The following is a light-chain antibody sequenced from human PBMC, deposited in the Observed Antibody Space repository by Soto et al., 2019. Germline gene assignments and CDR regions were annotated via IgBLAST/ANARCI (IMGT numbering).Light chain of an antibody. CDR3: SSHGGANNFYL. V-gene: IGLV2-8*01. J-gene: IGLJ1*01. Sequence: QSVLTQPASLSGSPGQSITISCTGTSSDIGAYDYVSWFQQHPGKAPKLIIYEVTNRPSGVPDRFSASKSGNTASLTVSGLQAEDEADYYCSSHGGANNFYLFGTGTKVTVL. CDR2: EVT. CDR1: SSDIGAYDY.